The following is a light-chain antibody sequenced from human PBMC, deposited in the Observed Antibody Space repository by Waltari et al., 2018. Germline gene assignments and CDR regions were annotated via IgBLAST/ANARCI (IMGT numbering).Light chain of an antibody. CDR1: QSVGTS. V-gene: IGKV3-20*01. Sequence: EVVLTQSPATLSLSPGERATLACRASQSVGTSLAWYQQKPGQAPRLHIYGASRRATGIPDRFSGSGSGTDFSLTISRLEPEDFAVYYCQHYVRLPATFGQGTKVEI. J-gene: IGKJ1*01. CDR3: QHYVRLPAT. CDR2: GAS.